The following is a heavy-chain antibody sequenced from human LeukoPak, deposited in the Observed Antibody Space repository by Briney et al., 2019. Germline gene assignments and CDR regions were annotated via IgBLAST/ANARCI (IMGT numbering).Heavy chain of an antibody. J-gene: IGHJ4*02. V-gene: IGHV4-34*01. D-gene: IGHD2-15*01. Sequence: SETLSLTCAVSGGSFSGYYWSWIRQPPGKGLEWIGEINHSGSTNYNPSLKSRVTISVDTSKNQFSLKLSSVTAADTAVYYCARVEVAAIGYWGQGTLVTVSS. CDR3: ARVEVAAIGY. CDR2: INHSGST. CDR1: GGSFSGYY.